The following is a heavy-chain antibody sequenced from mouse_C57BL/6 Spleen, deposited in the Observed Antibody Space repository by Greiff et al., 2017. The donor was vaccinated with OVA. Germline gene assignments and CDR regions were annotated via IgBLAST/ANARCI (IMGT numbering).Heavy chain of an antibody. CDR1: GFTFSSYG. J-gene: IGHJ4*01. CDR3: ARHDSSGYYYAMDY. V-gene: IGHV5-6*01. D-gene: IGHD3-2*02. CDR2: ISSGGSYT. Sequence: VQLKESGGDLVKPGGSLKLSCAASGFTFSSYGMSWVRQTPDKRLEWVATISSGGSYTYYPDSVKGRFTISRDNAKNTLYLQMSSLKSEDTAMYYCARHDSSGYYYAMDYWGQGTSVTVSS.